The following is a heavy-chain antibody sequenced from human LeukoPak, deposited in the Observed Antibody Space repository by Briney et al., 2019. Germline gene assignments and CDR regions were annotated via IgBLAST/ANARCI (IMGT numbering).Heavy chain of an antibody. Sequence: GASVKVSCKVSGYTLTALAIHWVREAPGKGSESMGGFDSEDGETIYAQKFQGRVTIPEDTSTDTAYMELSSLRPDDTAVYYCAAVSRGYYDSSGYPFDYWGQGTLVTVSP. D-gene: IGHD3-22*01. V-gene: IGHV1-24*01. CDR2: FDSEDGET. CDR1: GYTLTALA. J-gene: IGHJ4*02. CDR3: AAVSRGYYDSSGYPFDY.